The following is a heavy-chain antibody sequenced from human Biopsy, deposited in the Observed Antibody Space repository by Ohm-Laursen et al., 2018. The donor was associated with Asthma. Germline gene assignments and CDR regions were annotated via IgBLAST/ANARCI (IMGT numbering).Heavy chain of an antibody. V-gene: IGHV3-23*01. D-gene: IGHD2-21*02. Sequence: SLRLSCAASGFTFSSYAMSWVRQPPGKGLEWVSAISGSGGSTYYADSVEGRFTISRDNSKNTVYLQMNSLRAEDTAVYYCASYEVVTAILPMDVWGQGTTVTVSS. J-gene: IGHJ6*02. CDR3: ASYEVVTAILPMDV. CDR1: GFTFSSYA. CDR2: ISGSGGST.